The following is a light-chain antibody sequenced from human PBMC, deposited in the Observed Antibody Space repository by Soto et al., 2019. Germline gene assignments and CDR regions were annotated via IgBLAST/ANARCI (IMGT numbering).Light chain of an antibody. V-gene: IGLV2-14*01. CDR1: SSDVGGYNF. CDR3: TSYTSSNPLV. CDR2: DVS. J-gene: IGLJ2*01. Sequence: QSALTQPASVSGSPGQSITISCTGTSSDVGGYNFVSWYQQHPGKAPKLMIYDVSNRPSGVSNRFSGSKSGKAASLPISGLQAEDESDYYCTSYTSSNPLVFGGGTQLTVL.